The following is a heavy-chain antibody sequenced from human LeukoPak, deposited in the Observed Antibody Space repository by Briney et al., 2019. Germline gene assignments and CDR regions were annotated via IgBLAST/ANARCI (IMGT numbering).Heavy chain of an antibody. CDR2: FDPEDGET. CDR3: ATGRRRHWPGWEDY. V-gene: IGHV1-24*01. CDR1: GCTLTELS. J-gene: IGHJ4*02. Sequence: ASVKVSCKVSGCTLTELSMHWVRQAPGKGLEWMGGFDPEDGETIYAQKFQGRVTMTEDTSTDTAYMELSSLRSEDTAVYYCATGRRRHWPGWEDYWGQGTLVTVSS. D-gene: IGHD6-19*01.